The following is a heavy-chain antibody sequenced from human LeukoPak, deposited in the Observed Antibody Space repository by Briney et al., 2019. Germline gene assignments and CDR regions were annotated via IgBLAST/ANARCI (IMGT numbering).Heavy chain of an antibody. CDR3: ATPGYSTPLRNYYYYYGMDV. V-gene: IGHV1-18*01. J-gene: IGHJ6*02. Sequence: ASVKVSCKASGYTFTSYGISWVRQAPGQGLEWMGWISAYNGNTNYAQKLQGRVTMTTDTSTSTAYMELSSLRSEGTAVYYCATPGYSTPLRNYYYYYGMDVWGQGTTVTVSS. D-gene: IGHD6-13*01. CDR1: GYTFTSYG. CDR2: ISAYNGNT.